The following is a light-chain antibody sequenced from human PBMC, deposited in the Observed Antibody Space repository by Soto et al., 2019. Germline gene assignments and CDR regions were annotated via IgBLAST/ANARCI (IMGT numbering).Light chain of an antibody. CDR2: GVT. V-gene: IGLV2-14*01. Sequence: QSALTQPASVSGSPGQSITISCTGTSSDIGGYNYVSWYQQHPGKAPELMIYGVTNRPSGVSNRFSGSKSGNTASLTISGLQAEDEADYYCSSYTNSGTLYVFGTGTKLTVL. J-gene: IGLJ1*01. CDR3: SSYTNSGTLYV. CDR1: SSDIGGYNY.